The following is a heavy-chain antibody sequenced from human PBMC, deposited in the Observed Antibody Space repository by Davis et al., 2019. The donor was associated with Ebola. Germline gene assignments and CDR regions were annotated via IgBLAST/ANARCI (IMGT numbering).Heavy chain of an antibody. Sequence: ASVKVSCKASGYTFTSYYMHWVRQAPGQGLEWMGIINPSGGSTSYAQKFQGRVTMTRDTSTSTVYMELSSLRSEDTAVYYCARDMIFGVVSPLGAAYYYYGMDVWGQGTTVTVSS. CDR2: INPSGGST. CDR3: ARDMIFGVVSPLGAAYYYYGMDV. J-gene: IGHJ6*02. CDR1: GYTFTSYY. D-gene: IGHD3-3*01. V-gene: IGHV1-46*01.